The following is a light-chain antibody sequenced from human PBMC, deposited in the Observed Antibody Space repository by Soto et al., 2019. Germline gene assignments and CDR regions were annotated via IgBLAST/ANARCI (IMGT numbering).Light chain of an antibody. CDR3: GTWDSSLSAYV. Sequence: QSVLTQPPSVSAAPGQKVTFSCSGGSSNIGSNFVSWYQQLPGTAPKVLIYDNNKRPSGIPDRFSGSKSGTSATLGITGLQTGDEADYYCGTWDSSLSAYVFGTGTKVTVL. CDR2: DNN. J-gene: IGLJ1*01. V-gene: IGLV1-51*01. CDR1: SSNIGSNF.